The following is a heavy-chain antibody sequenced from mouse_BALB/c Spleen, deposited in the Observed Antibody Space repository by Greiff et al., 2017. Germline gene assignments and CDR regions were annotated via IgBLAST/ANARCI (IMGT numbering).Heavy chain of an antibody. D-gene: IGHD2-1*01. CDR1: GFTFTDYY. J-gene: IGHJ4*01. CDR2: IRNKANGYTT. V-gene: IGHV7-3*02. CDR3: ARRYGNYENAMDY. Sequence: EVKLMESGGGLVQPGGSLRLSCATSGFTFTDYYMSWVRQPPGKALEWLGFIRNKANGYTTEYSASVKGRFTISRDNSQSILYLQMNTLRAEDSATYYCARRYGNYENAMDYWGQGTSVTVSS.